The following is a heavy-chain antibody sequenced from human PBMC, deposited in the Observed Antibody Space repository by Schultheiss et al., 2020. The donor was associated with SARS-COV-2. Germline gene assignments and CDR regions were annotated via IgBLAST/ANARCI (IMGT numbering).Heavy chain of an antibody. D-gene: IGHD6-19*01. J-gene: IGHJ6*02. CDR1: GFTFSSYS. Sequence: GGSLRLSCAASGFTFSSYSMNWVRQAPGKGLEWVSSISSASSYIYYSDSLKGRFTISRDNAQNSLYLQMNSLRADDTAVYYCARDRGNGWYDYYYGMDVWGQGTTVTVSS. CDR2: ISSASSYI. CDR3: ARDRGNGWYDYYYGMDV. V-gene: IGHV3-21*01.